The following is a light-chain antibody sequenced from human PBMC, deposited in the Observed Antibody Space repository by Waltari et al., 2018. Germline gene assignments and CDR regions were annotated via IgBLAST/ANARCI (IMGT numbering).Light chain of an antibody. Sequence: LTQPPSASGTPGQRVTISCSGTTSNIGGNSVHWYQQLPGTAPKLLMYSSHPRPSCVPDRFSGSKSCTSASLAISDLHSDYEVVYYFATWYDCLSVYVFCSGTTVTVL. CDR2: SSH. J-gene: IGLJ6*01. CDR3: ATWYDCLSVYV. CDR1: TSNIGGNS. V-gene: IGLV1-44*01.